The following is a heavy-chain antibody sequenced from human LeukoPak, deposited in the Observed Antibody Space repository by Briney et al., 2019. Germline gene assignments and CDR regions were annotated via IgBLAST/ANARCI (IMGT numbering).Heavy chain of an antibody. V-gene: IGHV4-59*01. D-gene: IGHD6-6*01. CDR3: ARAYSSSSSPPFNFDY. CDR1: GGSISSYY. CDR2: IYYSGST. J-gene: IGHJ4*02. Sequence: TSETLSLTCTVSGGSISSYYWSWIRQPPGKGLEWIGYIYYSGSTNYNPSLKSRVTISVDTSKNQFSLKLSSVTAADTAVYYCARAYSSSSSPPFNFDYWGQGTLVTVS.